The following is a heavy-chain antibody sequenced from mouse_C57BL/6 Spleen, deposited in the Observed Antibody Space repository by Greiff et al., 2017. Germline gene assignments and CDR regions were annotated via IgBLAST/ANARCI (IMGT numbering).Heavy chain of an antibody. CDR1: GYTFTSYW. D-gene: IGHD1-1*01. CDR2: IAPSDSYT. CDR3: ASSSYYYGSILFAY. V-gene: IGHV1-69*01. Sequence: QVQLQQPGAELVMPGASVKLSCKASGYTFTSYWMHWVKQRPGKGLEWIGEIAPSDSYTNYNQKFKGKSTLTVDKSSSTDYMQLSSLTSEDSAVYYCASSSYYYGSILFAYWGQGTLVTVSA. J-gene: IGHJ3*01.